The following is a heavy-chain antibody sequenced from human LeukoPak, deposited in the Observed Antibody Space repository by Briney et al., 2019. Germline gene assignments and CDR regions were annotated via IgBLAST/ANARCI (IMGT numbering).Heavy chain of an antibody. V-gene: IGHV1-8*01. CDR1: GYTFTSYD. J-gene: IGHJ4*02. Sequence: GASVKVSCKASGYTFTSYDINWVRQATGQGLEWMGWMNPNSGNTGYAQKFQGRVTMTRNTSISTAYMELSSLRSEDTAVYYCARGSIGYCSGGSCYFDYWGQGTLVTVSS. D-gene: IGHD2-15*01. CDR2: MNPNSGNT. CDR3: ARGSIGYCSGGSCYFDY.